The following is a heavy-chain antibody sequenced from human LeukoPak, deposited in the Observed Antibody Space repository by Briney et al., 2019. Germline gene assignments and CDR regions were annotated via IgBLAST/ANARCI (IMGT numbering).Heavy chain of an antibody. J-gene: IGHJ4*02. CDR1: GFTFSSYW. CDR2: IKQDGREK. CDR3: AGERRYCTNGVCPDY. Sequence: AGRSLRPAYAPSGFTFSSYWMSWVRQAPGKGREWVANIKQDGREKYYVDSVKGRFTISRDNAKNSLYLQMNSLRAEDTAVYYCAGERRYCTNGVCPDYWGQGTLVTVSS. V-gene: IGHV3-7*01. D-gene: IGHD2-8*01.